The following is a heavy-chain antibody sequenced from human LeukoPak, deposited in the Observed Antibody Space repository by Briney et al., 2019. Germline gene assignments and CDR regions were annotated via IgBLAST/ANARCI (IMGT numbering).Heavy chain of an antibody. Sequence: PGRSLRLSCAASGFTFDDYAMHWVRQAPGKGLEWVSGISWNSGSIGYADSVKGRFTISRDNSKNTLYLQMNTLRAEDTAVYYCARVIVATNTFDAFDIWGQGTMVTVSS. CDR3: ARVIVATNTFDAFDI. CDR1: GFTFDDYA. CDR2: ISWNSGSI. V-gene: IGHV3-9*01. J-gene: IGHJ3*02. D-gene: IGHD5-12*01.